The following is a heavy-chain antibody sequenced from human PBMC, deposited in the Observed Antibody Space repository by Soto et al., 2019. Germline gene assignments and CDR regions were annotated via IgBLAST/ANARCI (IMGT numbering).Heavy chain of an antibody. CDR2: FYHTGIT. CDR3: ARDRFEYSYAHDY. Sequence: LQESGPGLVEPSETLSLTCAVSGGSISSETWWIWVRQAPGEGLEWSGEFYHTGITNYNPSLASRVTISFDESKYQFSLTLTAVTAADTAVYYCARDRFEYSYAHDYWGQGLLVTVSS. CDR1: GGSISSETW. J-gene: IGHJ4*02. V-gene: IGHV4-4*02. D-gene: IGHD3-16*01.